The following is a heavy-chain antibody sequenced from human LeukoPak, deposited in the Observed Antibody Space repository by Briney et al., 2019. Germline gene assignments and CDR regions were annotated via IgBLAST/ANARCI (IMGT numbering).Heavy chain of an antibody. J-gene: IGHJ6*02. CDR1: GLTFSNCA. D-gene: IGHD3-16*01. Sequence: GGSLRLSCTVSGLTFSNCAMTWVRQAPGKVLEWVSTISKDGVGTYYPESMKGRFTISRDNSKNTLYLQMNSLRAEDTAIYYCARDPLSYDYYGLDVWGQGTTVTVSS. CDR2: ISKDGVGT. CDR3: ARDPLSYDYYGLDV. V-gene: IGHV3-23*01.